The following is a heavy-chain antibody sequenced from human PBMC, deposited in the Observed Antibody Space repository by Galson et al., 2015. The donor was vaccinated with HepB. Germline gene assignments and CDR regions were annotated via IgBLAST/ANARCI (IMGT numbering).Heavy chain of an antibody. V-gene: IGHV3-73*01. D-gene: IGHD3-9*01. CDR3: TRHGNPYYDILTGGLDV. J-gene: IGHJ6*02. CDR2: IRSKANSYAT. Sequence: SLRLSCAASGFTFSGSAMHWVRQASGKGLEWVGRIRSKANSYATAYAASVKGRFTISRDDSKNTAYLQMNSLKTEDTAVYYCTRHGNPYYDILTGGLDVWGQGTTVTVSS. CDR1: GFTFSGSA.